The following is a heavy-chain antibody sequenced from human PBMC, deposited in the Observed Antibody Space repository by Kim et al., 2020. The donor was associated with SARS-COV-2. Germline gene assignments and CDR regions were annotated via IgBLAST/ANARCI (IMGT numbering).Heavy chain of an antibody. CDR3: ARALYGDYVIDY. CDR1: GGSISSGGYY. Sequence: SETLSLTCTVSGGSISSGGYYWSWIRQHPGKGLEWIGYIYYSGSTYYNPSLKSRVTISVDTSKNQFSLKLSSVTAADTAVYYCARALYGDYVIDYWGQGTLVTVSS. CDR2: IYYSGST. D-gene: IGHD4-17*01. J-gene: IGHJ4*02. V-gene: IGHV4-31*03.